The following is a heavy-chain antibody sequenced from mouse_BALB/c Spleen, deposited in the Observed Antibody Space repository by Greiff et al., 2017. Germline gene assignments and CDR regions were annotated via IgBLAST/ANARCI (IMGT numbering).Heavy chain of an antibody. CDR1: GFSLTSYG. V-gene: IGHV2-5-1*01. J-gene: IGHJ3*01. CDR3: AKNDYYGSSWFAY. CDR2: IWRGGST. Sequence: VQLKESGPSLVQPSQSLSITCTVSGFSLTSYGVHWVRQSPGKGLEWLGVIWRGGSTDYNAAFMSRLSITKDNSKSQVFFKMNSLQADDTAIYYCAKNDYYGSSWFAYWGQGTLVTVSA. D-gene: IGHD1-1*01.